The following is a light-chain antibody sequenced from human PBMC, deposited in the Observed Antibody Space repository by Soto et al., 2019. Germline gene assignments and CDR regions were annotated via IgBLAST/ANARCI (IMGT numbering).Light chain of an antibody. J-gene: IGKJ2*01. CDR3: QQYYTVPPHT. CDR1: QSVLHSSNNKNY. V-gene: IGKV4-1*01. CDR2: WAS. Sequence: DIVMTQSPDSLTVSLGERATINCKSSQSVLHSSNNKNYLAWYQQKPGQPPKLLIYWASTRESGVPDRFSGSGSGTDLTLTISSLQAEDVAVYYCQQYYTVPPHTFGQGTKLEIK.